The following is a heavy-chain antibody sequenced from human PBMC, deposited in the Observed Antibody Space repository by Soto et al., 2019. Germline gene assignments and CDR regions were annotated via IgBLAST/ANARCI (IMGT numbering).Heavy chain of an antibody. CDR3: AREPRGNSYGYFDY. J-gene: IGHJ4*02. V-gene: IGHV3-30-3*01. Sequence: QVRLVESGGGVVQPGRSLRLSCAASGFTFSSYAMHWVRQAPGKGLEWVATISYDGSNENYVASVKGRFTISRDNSKNTLYLQMNSPGAEDTAVYYCAREPRGNSYGYFDYWGQGTLVTVSS. CDR2: ISYDGSNE. D-gene: IGHD5-18*01. CDR1: GFTFSSYA.